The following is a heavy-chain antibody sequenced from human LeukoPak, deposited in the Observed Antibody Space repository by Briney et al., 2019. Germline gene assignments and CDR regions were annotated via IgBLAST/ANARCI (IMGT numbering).Heavy chain of an antibody. Sequence: GGSLRIFCGAPGVSIWSYAMSWVRQGPGKGLEWGSAINGRGDNTYYADFVKGRFTISRDNSKSTVYLQMNSLRTEDTAVYYCAKDRVSPGFNWFDPWGQGTLVTVSS. D-gene: IGHD2/OR15-2a*01. CDR2: INGRGDNT. V-gene: IGHV3-23*01. CDR3: AKDRVSPGFNWFDP. J-gene: IGHJ5*02. CDR1: GVSIWSYA.